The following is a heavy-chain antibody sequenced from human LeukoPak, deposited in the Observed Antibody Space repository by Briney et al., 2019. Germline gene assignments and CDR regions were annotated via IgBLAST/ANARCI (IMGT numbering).Heavy chain of an antibody. CDR3: ATDAPYCTTISCYGGQVL. J-gene: IGHJ4*02. Sequence: GGSLRLSCAASGFTLNTYRMTGVRQAPGKGLEWVGNINQDGSGTYFVDSMRGRFSISRDNARNSVYLQVNSLRVEDTAMYYCATDAPYCTTISCYGGQVLCGQGTLLTVSS. CDR1: GFTLNTYR. V-gene: IGHV3-7*03. D-gene: IGHD2-8*01. CDR2: INQDGSGT.